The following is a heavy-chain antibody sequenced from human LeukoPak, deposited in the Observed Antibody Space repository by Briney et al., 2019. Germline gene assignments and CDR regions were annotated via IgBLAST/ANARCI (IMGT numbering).Heavy chain of an antibody. D-gene: IGHD3-22*01. J-gene: IGHJ4*02. CDR1: GGSISNYY. Sequence: SETLSLTCTVSGGSISNYYWSWIRQPPGKGLEWIGYIYYSGSTNYNPSLKSRVTISVDTSKNQFSLKLSSVTAADTAVYYCARDGGFASGYLLWGQGTLVTVSS. CDR2: IYYSGST. CDR3: ARDGGFASGYLL. V-gene: IGHV4-59*01.